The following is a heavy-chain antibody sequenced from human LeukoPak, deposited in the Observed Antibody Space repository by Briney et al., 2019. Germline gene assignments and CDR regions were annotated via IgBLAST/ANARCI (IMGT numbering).Heavy chain of an antibody. CDR1: GFTISSYS. Sequence: PGGSLRLSCAASGFTISSYSMNWVRQAPGKGLEWVAVITYDGIREYYADSVKGRFTISRDNSKNTLYLQMDTLRPEDTAVYYCARGGSSSWSHGDNWGQGTLVTVSS. D-gene: IGHD6-13*01. J-gene: IGHJ4*02. CDR3: ARGGSSSWSHGDN. CDR2: ITYDGIRE. V-gene: IGHV3-30*03.